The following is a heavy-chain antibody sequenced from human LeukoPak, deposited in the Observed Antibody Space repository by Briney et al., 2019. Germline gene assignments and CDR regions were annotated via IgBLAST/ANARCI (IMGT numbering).Heavy chain of an antibody. CDR1: GGSISSTSYN. V-gene: IGHV4-39*07. J-gene: IGHJ3*02. CDR2: MYYSGST. Sequence: SETLSLTCTVSGGSISSTSYNWGWIRQPPAKGLEWIGSMYYSGSTYYNPSLKSRVTISLETSKNQFSLKLSSVIAADTAVFYCARVIRAEENPTFDIWGQGTMVTVSS. CDR3: ARVIRAEENPTFDI.